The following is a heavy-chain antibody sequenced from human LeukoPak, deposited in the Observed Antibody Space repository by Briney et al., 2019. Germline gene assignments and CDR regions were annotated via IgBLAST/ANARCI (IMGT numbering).Heavy chain of an antibody. CDR3: ARHYGP. Sequence: SETLSLTCAASGGSISSSNWWSWVRQPPGKGLEWIGSIYDSGSTYYNPSLKSRVTISVDTSKNQFSLKLNSVTAADTAVYYCARHYGPWGQGTLVTVSS. V-gene: IGHV4-39*01. D-gene: IGHD3-10*01. CDR2: IYDSGST. J-gene: IGHJ5*02. CDR1: GGSISSSNW.